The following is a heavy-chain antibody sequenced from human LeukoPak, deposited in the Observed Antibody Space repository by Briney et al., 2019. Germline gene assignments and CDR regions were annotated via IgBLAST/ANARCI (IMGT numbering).Heavy chain of an antibody. J-gene: IGHJ4*02. CDR1: GFTVSSNY. CDR3: VRFAGKRGFDY. D-gene: IGHD3-10*01. Sequence: GGSLRLSCAASGFTVSSNYMSWVRQAPGKGREWVSVIYSGGSTYYADSVKGRFTISRDNSKNPLYLQMNTLRAEDTAVYYCVRFAGKRGFDYWGQGTLVTVFS. CDR2: IYSGGST. V-gene: IGHV3-66*02.